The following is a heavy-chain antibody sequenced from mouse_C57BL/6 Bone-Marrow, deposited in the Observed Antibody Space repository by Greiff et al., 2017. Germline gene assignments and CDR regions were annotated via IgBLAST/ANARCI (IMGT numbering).Heavy chain of an antibody. J-gene: IGHJ2*01. V-gene: IGHV1-42*01. CDR1: GYSFTGYY. CDR2: INPSTGGT. D-gene: IGHD1-1*01. CDR3: ASSLGLITLDY. Sequence: VQLQQSGPELVKPGASVKISCKASGYSFTGYYMNWVKQSPEKSLEWIGEINPSTGGTTYNQKFKAKATLTVDKSSSTAYMQLKSLTSEDSAVYYCASSLGLITLDYWGQGTTLTVSS.